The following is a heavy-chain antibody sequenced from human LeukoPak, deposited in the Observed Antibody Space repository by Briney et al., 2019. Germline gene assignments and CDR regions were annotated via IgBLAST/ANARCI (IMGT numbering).Heavy chain of an antibody. V-gene: IGHV1-24*01. CDR2: FDPEDGET. CDR3: ATSDNVLMVYAPFDY. J-gene: IGHJ4*02. Sequence: GASVKVSCKVSGYTLTELSMHRVRQAPGKGLEWMGGFDPEDGETIYAQKFQGRVTMTEDTSTDTAYMELSSLRSEDTAVYYCATSDNVLMVYAPFDYWGQGTLVTVSS. CDR1: GYTLTELS. D-gene: IGHD2-8*01.